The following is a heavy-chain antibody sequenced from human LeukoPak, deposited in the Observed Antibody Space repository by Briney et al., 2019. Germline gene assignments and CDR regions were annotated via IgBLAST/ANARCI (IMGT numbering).Heavy chain of an antibody. CDR1: GGTFSSYA. V-gene: IGHV1-69*13. Sequence: SVKVSCKASGGTFSSYAISWVRQAPGQGLEWMGGIIPILGTANYAQKFQGRVTITADESTSTAYMELSSLRSEDTAVYYCARGSDARPQYYYYYYGMDVWGKGTTVTVSS. D-gene: IGHD1-1*01. CDR2: IIPILGTA. CDR3: ARGSDARPQYYYYYYGMDV. J-gene: IGHJ6*04.